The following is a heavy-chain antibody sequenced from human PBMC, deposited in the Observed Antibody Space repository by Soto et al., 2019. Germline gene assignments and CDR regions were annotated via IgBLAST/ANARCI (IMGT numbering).Heavy chain of an antibody. V-gene: IGHV4-61*01. D-gene: IGHD3-10*01. CDR2: IYYSGST. CDR3: AGAWFGEFMWWFDP. Sequence: PSETLSLTCTASGGSVSSGSYYWSWIRQPPGKGLEWIGYIYYSGSTNYNPSLKSRVTISVDTSKNQFSLKLSSVTAADTAVYYCAGAWFGEFMWWFDPWGQGTLVTVSS. CDR1: GGSVSSGSYY. J-gene: IGHJ5*02.